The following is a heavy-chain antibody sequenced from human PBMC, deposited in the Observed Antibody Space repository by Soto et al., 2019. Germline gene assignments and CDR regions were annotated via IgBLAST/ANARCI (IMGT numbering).Heavy chain of an antibody. J-gene: IGHJ4*02. CDR3: ATLGLQQAF. D-gene: IGHD2-21*02. CDR1: GFTFNTW. V-gene: IGHV3-74*01. CDR2: IDSDGSIT. Sequence: PGGSLRLSCAASGFTFNTWMHWVRQAPGEGLVWVSSIDSDGSITSYADSVKGRFTISRDNAKNTLYLQMNSLRAEGTAVYYCATLGLQQAFWGQGTLVTVSS.